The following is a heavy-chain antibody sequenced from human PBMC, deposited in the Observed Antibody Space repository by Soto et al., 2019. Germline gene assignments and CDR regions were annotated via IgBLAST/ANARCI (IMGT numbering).Heavy chain of an antibody. CDR2: ISYDGSNK. CDR1: RFTFSNYG. V-gene: IGHV3-30*03. J-gene: IGHJ4*02. CDR3: VRGGYHYFDY. D-gene: IGHD5-12*01. Sequence: QVQLLESGGGVVQPGRSLRLSCAASRFTFSNYGRHCVRQTPDKGLEWVAVISYDGSNKYYADSVKGRFTISRDNSKYTLYLQMNSVRVEDTAVYYCVRGGYHYFDYWGQGTLDTVSS.